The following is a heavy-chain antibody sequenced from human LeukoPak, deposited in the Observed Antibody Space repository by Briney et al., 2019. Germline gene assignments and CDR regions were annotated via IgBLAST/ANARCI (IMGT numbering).Heavy chain of an antibody. Sequence: GGSLRLSCAASGFTFSSYAMSWVRQAPGKGLEWVSAISGSGGSTYYADSVKGRFTISRDNSKNTLFLQMNNLRSEDTAVYYCARDPEMATYYDFWSGRERGYYFDYWGQGTLVTVSS. CDR3: ARDPEMATYYDFWSGRERGYYFDY. CDR1: GFTFSSYA. CDR2: ISGSGGST. V-gene: IGHV3-23*01. J-gene: IGHJ4*02. D-gene: IGHD3-3*01.